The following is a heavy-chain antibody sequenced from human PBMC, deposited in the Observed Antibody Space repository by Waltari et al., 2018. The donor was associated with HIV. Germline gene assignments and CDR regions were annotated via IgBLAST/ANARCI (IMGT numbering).Heavy chain of an antibody. CDR3: ARGVPNCSGTSCYFNY. J-gene: IGHJ4*02. V-gene: IGHV4-59*01. CDR2: IYSSGST. CDR1: GGSISGYS. D-gene: IGHD2-2*01. Sequence: QVQLQESGPGLVKPSETLSLTCSVSGGSISGYSWSWIRQPPGKGLEYIGSIYSSGSTNYTPPVKSRVTISLDTSKNHFSLKLTAGTAADTAVYYCARGVPNCSGTSCYFNYWGRGTLVTVSS.